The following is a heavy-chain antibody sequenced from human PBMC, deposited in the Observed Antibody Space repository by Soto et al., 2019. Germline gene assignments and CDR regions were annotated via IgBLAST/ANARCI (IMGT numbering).Heavy chain of an antibody. Sequence: SXSLSCSASGLTFLGYSRSWFRQAPGKGLEWVGFIRSKDYGGTAEYAASVKGRVTISRDDSKSIAYLQMNSLKSEDTAVYYCTRGRIGYCSSTSCLPYYFDYWGQGTQVTVSS. CDR2: IRSKDYGGTA. V-gene: IGHV3-49*03. CDR3: TRGRIGYCSSTSCLPYYFDY. D-gene: IGHD2-2*01. J-gene: IGHJ4*02. CDR1: GLTFLGYS.